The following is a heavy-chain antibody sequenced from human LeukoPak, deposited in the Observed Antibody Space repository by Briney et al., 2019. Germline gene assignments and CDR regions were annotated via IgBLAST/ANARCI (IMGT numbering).Heavy chain of an antibody. J-gene: IGHJ4*02. D-gene: IGHD1-26*01. CDR2: ISNTGTT. Sequence: PSETLSLTCTVSGGSISTYYWNWIRQPPGKGLEWLGYISNTGTTIYNPSLKGRVTLSLNTSKNQFSLRLSSVTAEDTAIYYCAKYGPQDSGSSHFDYWGQGALVTVSS. CDR1: GGSISTYY. V-gene: IGHV4-59*01. CDR3: AKYGPQDSGSSHFDY.